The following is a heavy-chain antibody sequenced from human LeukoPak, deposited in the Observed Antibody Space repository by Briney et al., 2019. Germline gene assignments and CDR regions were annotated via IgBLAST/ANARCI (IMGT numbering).Heavy chain of an antibody. V-gene: IGHV3-7*01. J-gene: IGHJ4*02. CDR3: ARDRVYELRFLEPSYYFDY. CDR2: IKQDGSEK. D-gene: IGHD3-3*01. CDR1: GFTFSSYW. Sequence: GGSLRLSCAASGFTFSSYWMSWVRQAPGKGLEWVANIKQDGSEKYYVDSVKGRFTISRDNSKNTLYLQMNSLRAEDTAVYYCARDRVYELRFLEPSYYFDYWGQGTLVTVSS.